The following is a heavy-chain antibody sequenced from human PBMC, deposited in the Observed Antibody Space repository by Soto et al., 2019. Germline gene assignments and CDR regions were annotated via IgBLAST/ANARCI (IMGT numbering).Heavy chain of an antibody. J-gene: IGHJ6*02. V-gene: IGHV4-61*01. Sequence: PSETLSLTCTVSGGSVSSGSYQWTWIRQPPGKGLEWIGYIHVSGSTNDNPSLKGRVTMSIDTSKNQFSLKLSSVTAADTAVYYCARDGHGMDVWGQGTKVP. CDR3: ARDGHGMDV. CDR1: GGSVSSGSYQ. CDR2: IHVSGST.